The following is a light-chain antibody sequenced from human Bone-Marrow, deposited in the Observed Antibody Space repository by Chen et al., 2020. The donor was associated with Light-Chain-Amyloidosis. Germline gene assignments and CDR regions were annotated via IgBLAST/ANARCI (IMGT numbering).Light chain of an antibody. CDR3: QVWDRSSDRPV. CDR1: NIGSTS. V-gene: IGLV3-21*02. CDR2: DDS. J-gene: IGLJ3*02. Sequence: SYVLPQPSSVSVDPGQTATIACGGNNIGSTSVHWYQQTPGQAPLLVVYDDSDRPSGIPERLSGSNSGNTATLTISRVEVGDEADYYCQVWDRSSDRPVFGGGTKLTVL.